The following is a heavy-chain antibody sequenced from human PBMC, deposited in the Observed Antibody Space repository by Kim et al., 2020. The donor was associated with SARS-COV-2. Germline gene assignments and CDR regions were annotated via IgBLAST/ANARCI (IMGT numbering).Heavy chain of an antibody. D-gene: IGHD5-18*01. CDR2: ISYDGSNK. J-gene: IGHJ4*02. V-gene: IGHV3-33*05. CDR3: ARGGYSYGSPFDY. Sequence: GGSLRLSCAASGFTFSSYGMHWVRQAPGKGLEWVAVISYDGSNKYYAESVKGRFTISRDNSKNTRYLQMNSLRAEDTAVYYCARGGYSYGSPFDYWGQETLVTVSS. CDR1: GFTFSSYG.